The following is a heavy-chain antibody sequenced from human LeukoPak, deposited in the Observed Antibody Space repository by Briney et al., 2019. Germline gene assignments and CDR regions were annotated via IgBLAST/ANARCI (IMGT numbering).Heavy chain of an antibody. V-gene: IGHV3-21*01. J-gene: IGHJ6*03. CDR2: ITTSSTYT. Sequence: GRSLRLSCAASGFRFSTYAIHWVRQAPGKVLEWVSSITTSSTYTFYADSVKGRFTISRDNAKNSLYLQMNSLRVKDTAVYYCARDPYSGSYGDSYYYYMDVWGKGTTVTISS. D-gene: IGHD1-26*01. CDR3: ARDPYSGSYGDSYYYYMDV. CDR1: GFRFSTYA.